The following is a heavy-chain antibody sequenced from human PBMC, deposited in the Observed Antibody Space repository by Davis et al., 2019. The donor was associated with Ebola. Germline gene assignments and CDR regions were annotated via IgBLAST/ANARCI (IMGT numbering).Heavy chain of an antibody. D-gene: IGHD1-7*01. CDR1: GFTFSSYW. CDR3: ARDGGPRNYRTEFDY. J-gene: IGHJ4*02. V-gene: IGHV3-7*03. CDR2: IKQDGSEK. Sequence: GESLKISCAASGFTFSSYWMSWVRQAPGKGLEWVANIKQDGSEKYYVDSVKGRFTISRDNAKNSLYLQMNSLRAEDTAVYYCARDGGPRNYRTEFDYWGQGTLVTVSS.